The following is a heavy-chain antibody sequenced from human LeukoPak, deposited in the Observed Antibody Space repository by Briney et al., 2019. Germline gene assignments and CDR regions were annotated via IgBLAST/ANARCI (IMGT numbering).Heavy chain of an antibody. V-gene: IGHV1-46*01. J-gene: IGHJ5*02. Sequence: ASVKVSCKASGYTFTSNYIHWVRQAPGQGLEWMGMIYPRDGSTSYAQKFQGRVTVTRDTSTSTAYMELRSLRSDDTAVYYCARSYDSSGYYYQNWFDPWGQGTLVTVSS. D-gene: IGHD3-22*01. CDR1: GYTFTSNY. CDR2: IYPRDGST. CDR3: ARSYDSSGYYYQNWFDP.